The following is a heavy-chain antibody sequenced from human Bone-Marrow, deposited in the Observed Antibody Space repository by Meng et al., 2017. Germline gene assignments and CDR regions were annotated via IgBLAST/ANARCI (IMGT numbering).Heavy chain of an antibody. CDR2: FDPEDGET. V-gene: IGHV1-24*01. J-gene: IGHJ6*02. D-gene: IGHD4-11*01. CDR1: GYTLTELS. Sequence: ASAKVSCKVSGYTLTELSMHWVRQAPGKGLEWMGGFDPEDGETNYAQKFQGRVTITADESTSTAYMELSSLRSEDTAVYYCARVPRPHYPFDYSNYEYYYGMDVWGQGTTVTVSS. CDR3: ARVPRPHYPFDYSNYEYYYGMDV.